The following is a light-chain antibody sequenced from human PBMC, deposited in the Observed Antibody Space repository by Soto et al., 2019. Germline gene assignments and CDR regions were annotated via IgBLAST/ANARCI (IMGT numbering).Light chain of an antibody. Sequence: QAVVTQPPSVSGAPGQSVTISCTGSSSNIGAGYDVHWYQQLPGTAPKLLIYGNSNRPSGVPDRFSGSKSGTSASLAITGLQAEDEADYYCQSYDSSLSGSVFGGGTKLTVL. CDR3: QSYDSSLSGSV. V-gene: IGLV1-40*01. J-gene: IGLJ2*01. CDR1: SSNIGAGYD. CDR2: GNS.